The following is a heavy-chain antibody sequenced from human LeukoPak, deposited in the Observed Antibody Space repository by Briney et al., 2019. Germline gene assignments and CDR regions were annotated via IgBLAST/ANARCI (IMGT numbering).Heavy chain of an antibody. J-gene: IGHJ4*02. Sequence: GGSLRLSCAASGFTFTNAWMSWVRQAPGKGLEWVGRIKGKIDGGTTDYAAPVKGRFTISRDDSKNTLYLQMNSLRAEDTAVYYCAKREDGSGSYPFDYWGQGTLVTVSS. CDR1: GFTFTNAW. CDR3: AKREDGSGSYPFDY. V-gene: IGHV3-15*01. D-gene: IGHD3-10*01. CDR2: IKGKIDGGTT.